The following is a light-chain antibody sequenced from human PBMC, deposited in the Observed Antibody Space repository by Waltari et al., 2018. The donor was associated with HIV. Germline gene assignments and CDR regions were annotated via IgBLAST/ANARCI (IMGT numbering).Light chain of an antibody. J-gene: IGLJ2*01. CDR3: VSYAGSNTVI. CDR1: SSDIGGSNY. Sequence: QSALTQPPSASGSPGQSVTISCTGTSSDIGGSNYVPWYQQHPGKAPKLIIYEVTKRPSGLPNRFSGSKSGNTASLTVSGLQAEDEADYYCVSYAGSNTVIFGGGTKLTVL. CDR2: EVT. V-gene: IGLV2-8*01.